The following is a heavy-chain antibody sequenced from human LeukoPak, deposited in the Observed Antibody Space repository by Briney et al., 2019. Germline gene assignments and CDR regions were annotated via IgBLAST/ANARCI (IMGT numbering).Heavy chain of an antibody. CDR3: ARDRSASFEGARFDP. V-gene: IGHV3-20*01. CDR2: INWNGGST. CDR1: GFTFDDYG. Sequence: GGSLRLSCAASGFTFDDYGMSWVRQAPGKGLEWVSGINWNGGSTGYADSVKGRFTISRDNAKNSLYLQMNSLRAEDTALYHCARDRSASFEGARFDPWGQGTLVTVSS. J-gene: IGHJ5*02. D-gene: IGHD3-16*01.